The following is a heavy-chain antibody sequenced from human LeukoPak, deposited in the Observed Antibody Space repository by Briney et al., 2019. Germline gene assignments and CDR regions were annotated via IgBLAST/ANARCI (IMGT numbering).Heavy chain of an antibody. D-gene: IGHD6-13*01. CDR3: AKDRRIAAAGTLGD. J-gene: IGHJ4*02. CDR1: GFTFSSYG. V-gene: IGHV3-33*06. Sequence: GGSLRLSCAPSGFTFSSYGMHWVRQAPGKGLEWVAVIWYDGSNKYYADSVKGRFTISRDNSKNTLYLQMNSLRADDTAVYYCAKDRRIAAAGTLGDWGQGTLVTVSS. CDR2: IWYDGSNK.